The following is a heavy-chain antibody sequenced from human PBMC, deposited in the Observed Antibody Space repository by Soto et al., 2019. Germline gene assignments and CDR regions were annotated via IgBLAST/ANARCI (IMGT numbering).Heavy chain of an antibody. CDR3: AKVRVRGFGGFSDMDV. CDR2: ISYDGSNL. V-gene: IGHV3-30*18. Sequence: QVQLVESGGGVVQPGRSLRLSCAASGFTFSSFGMHWVRQAPGKGLEWLSLISYDGSNLYHGDSVKGRFTISRDSSKNMLYLQMNSLRVDDTAVYYCAKVRVRGFGGFSDMDVWGQGTTVTVSS. CDR1: GFTFSSFG. D-gene: IGHD3-10*01. J-gene: IGHJ6*02.